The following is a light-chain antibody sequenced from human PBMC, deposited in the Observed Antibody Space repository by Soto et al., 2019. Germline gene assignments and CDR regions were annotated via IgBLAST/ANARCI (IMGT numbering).Light chain of an antibody. CDR2: DVT. CDR1: SSDFGGYNY. V-gene: IGLV2-14*01. J-gene: IGLJ1*01. CDR3: SSYTSSSTPYV. Sequence: HSELTQPASVSGSPGQSITISCTGTSSDFGGYNYVSWYQQHPVKAPKLMIYDVTNRPSGVSDRFSGSKSGNTASLTISGLQAEDEADYYCSSYTSSSTPYVFGTGTKVTVL.